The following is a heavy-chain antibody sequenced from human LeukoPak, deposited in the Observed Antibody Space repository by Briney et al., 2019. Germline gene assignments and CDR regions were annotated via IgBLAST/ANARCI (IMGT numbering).Heavy chain of an antibody. Sequence: SETLSLTCTVSGGSISSSNWWCWVRQPPGKGLGWIGEIYHSGSTNYNPSLKSRVTISVDKSKNQFSLKLSSVTAADTAVYYCARASTGAYYYDSSGYYTQPSIDYWGQGTLVTVSS. CDR2: IYHSGST. CDR1: GGSISSSNW. J-gene: IGHJ4*02. V-gene: IGHV4-4*02. D-gene: IGHD3-22*01. CDR3: ARASTGAYYYDSSGYYTQPSIDY.